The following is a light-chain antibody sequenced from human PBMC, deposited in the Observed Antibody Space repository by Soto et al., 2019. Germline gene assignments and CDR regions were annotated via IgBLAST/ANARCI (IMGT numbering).Light chain of an antibody. J-gene: IGLJ3*02. CDR3: QSYDSSLSGWV. V-gene: IGLV1-40*01. Sequence: QSVLTQPPSVSGAPGQRVTISCTGSSSNIGAGCDVHWYQQLPGTAPKFLIYGNSNRPSGVPDRFSGSKSGTSASLAITGLQAEDEADYYCQSYDSSLSGWVFGGGTKLTVL. CDR2: GNS. CDR1: SSNIGAGCD.